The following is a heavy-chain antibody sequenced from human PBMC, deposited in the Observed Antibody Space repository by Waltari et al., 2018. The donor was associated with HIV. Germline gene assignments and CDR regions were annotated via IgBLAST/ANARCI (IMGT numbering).Heavy chain of an antibody. CDR2: MNTNSGNP. CDR1: GYTFNNYA. V-gene: IGHV7-4-1*02. J-gene: IGHJ4*02. Sequence: QVQLVPSGSQLKKTAASVKISCKDSGYTFNNYALHWVRQAPGQGLEWMGWMNTNSGNPTYAQGFTGRFVLSLDTSLTTTYLQINTLKPDDSAVYYCARSPAFWGQGTLVIVSS. CDR3: ARSPAF.